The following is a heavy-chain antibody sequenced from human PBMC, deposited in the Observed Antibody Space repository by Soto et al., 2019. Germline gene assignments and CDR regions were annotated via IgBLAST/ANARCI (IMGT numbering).Heavy chain of an antibody. CDR2: IYYSGST. CDR3: ARDSVDTAMASGGMDV. Sequence: SETLSLTCTVSGGSISSGDYYWSWIRQPPGKGLEWIGYIYYSGSTYYNPSLKSRVTISVDTSKNQFSLKLSSVTAADTAVYYCARDSVDTAMASGGMDVWGQGTPVTVSS. D-gene: IGHD5-18*01. V-gene: IGHV4-30-4*01. CDR1: GGSISSGDYY. J-gene: IGHJ6*02.